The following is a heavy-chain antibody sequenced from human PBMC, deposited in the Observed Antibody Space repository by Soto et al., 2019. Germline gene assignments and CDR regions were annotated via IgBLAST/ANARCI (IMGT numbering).Heavy chain of an antibody. V-gene: IGHV5-51*01. CDR1: GYNFTTYW. CDR2: IYPGDSDT. J-gene: IGHJ5*02. Sequence: PGESLKISCKGSGYNFTTYWIGWVRQMPGKGLEWMGIIYPGDSDTRYSPSFQGQVTISADKSISTAYLQWSSLKASDTAMYYCARRVAATSNWFDPWGQGTLVTVSS. CDR3: ARRVAATSNWFDP. D-gene: IGHD2-15*01.